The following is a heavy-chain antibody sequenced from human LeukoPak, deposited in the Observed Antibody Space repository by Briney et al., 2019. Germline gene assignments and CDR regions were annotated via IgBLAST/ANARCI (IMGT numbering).Heavy chain of an antibody. D-gene: IGHD3-10*01. CDR2: IYYSGST. CDR3: ARAATYYYGSGSYWGIFDY. J-gene: IGHJ4*02. CDR1: GGSISSSPYY. V-gene: IGHV4-61*05. Sequence: SETLSLTCAVSGGSISSSPYYWGWIRQPPGKGLEWIGYIYYSGSTNYNPSLKSRVTISVDTSKNQFSLKLSSVTAADTAVYYCARAATYYYGSGSYWGIFDYWGQGTLVTVSS.